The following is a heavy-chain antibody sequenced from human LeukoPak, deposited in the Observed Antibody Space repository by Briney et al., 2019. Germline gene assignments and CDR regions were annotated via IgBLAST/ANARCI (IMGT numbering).Heavy chain of an antibody. V-gene: IGHV4-39*01. CDR1: GGSISGSSYY. CDR2: IYYRGST. CDR3: AKTVWSRLAAGLDS. D-gene: IGHD2-21*02. J-gene: IGHJ4*02. Sequence: SETLSLTCSVSGGSISGSSYYWGWIRQPPGKGLEWIGNIYYRGSTYYNPSLKSRVIMSIDTSKNQFSLKVNSVTATDTAVYYCAKTVWSRLAAGLDSWGQGTLVTVSS.